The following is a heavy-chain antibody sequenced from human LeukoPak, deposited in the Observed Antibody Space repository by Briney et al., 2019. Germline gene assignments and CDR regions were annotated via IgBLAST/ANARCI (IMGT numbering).Heavy chain of an antibody. CDR3: ARINYYDTKDFDY. CDR1: GFNFTGYW. Sequence: PGGSLRLSCAGSGFNFTGYWMHWVRHAPGKGLEWISRLYSDGRSLTYADSVMGRFTISRDNAKNMLYLQMNSLRAEDTAVYYCARINYYDTKDFDYWGQGTLVTVSS. V-gene: IGHV3-74*03. CDR2: LYSDGRSL. J-gene: IGHJ4*02. D-gene: IGHD3-22*01.